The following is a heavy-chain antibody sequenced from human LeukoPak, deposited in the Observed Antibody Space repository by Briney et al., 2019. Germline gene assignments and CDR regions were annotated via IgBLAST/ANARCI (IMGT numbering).Heavy chain of an antibody. J-gene: IGHJ1*01. D-gene: IGHD2/OR15-2a*01. CDR2: IGAYSGNS. CDR3: ARDSSAFYGSEYFQH. CDR1: NYTFSNYG. Sequence: GASVKVSGKTSNYTFSNYGITWVRQAPGQGLEWMGWIGAYSGNSEFAQKFQGRVTMTTDASSGTAYMELTNLTPDDTAVYFCARDSSAFYGSEYFQHWGQGTLVTVSS. V-gene: IGHV1-18*01.